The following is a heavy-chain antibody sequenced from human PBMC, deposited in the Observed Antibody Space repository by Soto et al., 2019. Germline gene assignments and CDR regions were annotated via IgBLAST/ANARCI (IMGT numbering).Heavy chain of an antibody. CDR3: ARADGSGSTISGDFDY. CDR1: GGSISSGGYY. Sequence: QVQLQESGPGLVKPSQTLSLTCTVSGGSISSGGYYWSWIRHHPGKGLEWIGYIYYSGTTYYNPSLRSGVTISVDTSKNQFSRKLSSVTAAATAVYYCARADGSGSTISGDFDYWGQGTLVTVSS. D-gene: IGHD3-10*01. CDR2: IYYSGTT. V-gene: IGHV4-31*03. J-gene: IGHJ4*02.